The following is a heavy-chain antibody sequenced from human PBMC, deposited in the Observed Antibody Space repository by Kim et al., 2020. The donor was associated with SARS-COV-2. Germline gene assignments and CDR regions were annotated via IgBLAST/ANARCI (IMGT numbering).Heavy chain of an antibody. CDR3: ARLYDSSGYSYPAFDI. Sequence: SETLSLTCTVSGGSISSSSYYLGWIRQPPGKGLEWIGSIYYRGITYYNPSLKSRVTISVDTSKNQFSLNLSSVTAADTAVYYCARLYDSSGYSYPAFDI. J-gene: IGHJ3*02. CDR1: GGSISSSSYY. V-gene: IGHV4-39*01. CDR2: IYYRGIT. D-gene: IGHD3-22*01.